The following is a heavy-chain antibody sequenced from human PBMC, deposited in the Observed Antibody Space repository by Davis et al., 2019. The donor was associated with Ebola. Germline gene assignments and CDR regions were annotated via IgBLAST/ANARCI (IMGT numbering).Heavy chain of an antibody. CDR3: ARSGYSGYDPRINFDY. CDR2: IYYSGTT. Sequence: MPSETLSLTCTVSGGSISPYYWSWIRQPPGEGLEWIGYIYYSGTTDYNPSLKSRVTISVDTSKNQVSLKLTSVTAADTAVYYCARSGYSGYDPRINFDYWGQGTLVTVSS. J-gene: IGHJ4*02. V-gene: IGHV4-59*08. D-gene: IGHD5-12*01. CDR1: GGSISPYY.